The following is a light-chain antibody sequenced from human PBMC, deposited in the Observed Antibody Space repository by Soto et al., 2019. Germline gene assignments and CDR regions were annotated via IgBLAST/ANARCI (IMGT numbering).Light chain of an antibody. J-gene: IGKJ2*02. CDR3: LQYYTSQCT. CDR1: QGIINE. CDR2: GAS. Sequence: AIQMTQSPSSLSASVGDRVTITCRASQGIINELGWYQQKPGKAPKLLLYGASSLQRGVPSRFSGSGSGIEFLLTLSSLQPEDFATSYCLQYYTSQCTFGKWTKVDI. V-gene: IGKV1-6*01.